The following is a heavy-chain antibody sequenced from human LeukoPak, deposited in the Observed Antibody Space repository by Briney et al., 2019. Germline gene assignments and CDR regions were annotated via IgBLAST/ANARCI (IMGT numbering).Heavy chain of an antibody. D-gene: IGHD3-22*01. V-gene: IGHV4-61*02. CDR3: ARVRPYYDSSGYTPYYFDY. CDR2: IYTSGST. J-gene: IGHJ4*02. Sequence: SETLSLTCTVSGGSISSGSYYWSWIRQPAGKGLEWIGPIYTSGSTNYNPSLKSRVTISVDTSKNQFSLKLSSVTAADTAVYYCARVRPYYDSSGYTPYYFDYWGQGTLVTVSS. CDR1: GGSISSGSYY.